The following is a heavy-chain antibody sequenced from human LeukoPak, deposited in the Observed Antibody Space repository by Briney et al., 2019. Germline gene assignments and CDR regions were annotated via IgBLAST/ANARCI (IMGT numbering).Heavy chain of an antibody. CDR2: ISNDGSST. J-gene: IGHJ4*02. CDR1: GFTFRNYW. Sequence: GGSLRLSCAASGFTFRNYWMHWVRQAPGKGLVWVSRISNDGSSTNYADYVKGRFTISRDNAKNTLYLQMNSLRAEDTAMYVRVGGSVLSWGYWGQGTLVTVSS. V-gene: IGHV3-74*01. CDR3: VGGSVLSWGY. D-gene: IGHD3-10*01.